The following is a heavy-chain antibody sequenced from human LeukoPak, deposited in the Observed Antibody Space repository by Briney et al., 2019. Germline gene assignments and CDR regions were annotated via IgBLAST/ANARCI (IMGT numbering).Heavy chain of an antibody. CDR3: ARNPELGSDSTGYRAFDI. Sequence: GGPLRLSCAASGFTFSTYGMTWVRQTPGKGLEWVANIKEDGSEKYYVDSVKGRFTISRDNAKNSLYLQMNSLRAEDTAVYYCARNPELGSDSTGYRAFDIWGQGIMVTVSS. V-gene: IGHV3-7*01. CDR2: IKEDGSEK. J-gene: IGHJ3*02. CDR1: GFTFSTYG. D-gene: IGHD3-22*01.